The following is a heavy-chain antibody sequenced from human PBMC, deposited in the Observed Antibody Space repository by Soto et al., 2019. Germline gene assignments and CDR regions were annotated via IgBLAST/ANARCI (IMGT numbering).Heavy chain of an antibody. CDR1: GFTFDDYA. V-gene: IGHV3-9*01. J-gene: IGHJ4*02. D-gene: IGHD3-10*01. CDR2: ISWNSGSI. Sequence: PGGSLRLSCAASGFTFDDYAMHWVRQAPGKGLEWVSGISWNSGSIGYADSVKGRFTISRDNAKNSLYLQMNSLRAEDTALYYCAEDMGFGDVSYFDYWGQGTLVTVSS. CDR3: AEDMGFGDVSYFDY.